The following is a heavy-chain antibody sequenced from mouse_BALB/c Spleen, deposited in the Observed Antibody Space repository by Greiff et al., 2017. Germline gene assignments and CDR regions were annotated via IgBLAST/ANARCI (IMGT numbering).Heavy chain of an antibody. CDR3: ARSLLVYYAMDD. CDR2: IAPGSGST. V-gene: IGHV1S41*01. D-gene: IGHD2-10*02. J-gene: IGHJ4*01. CDR1: GYTFTSYW. Sequence: DLVKPGASVKLSCKASGYTFTSYWINWIKQRPGQGLEWIGRIAPGSGSTYYNEMFKGKATLTVDTSSSTAYIQLSSLSSEDSAVYFCARSLLVYYAMDDWGQGTSVTVSS.